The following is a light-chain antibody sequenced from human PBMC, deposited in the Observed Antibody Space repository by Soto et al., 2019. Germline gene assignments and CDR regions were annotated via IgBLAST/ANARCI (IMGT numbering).Light chain of an antibody. V-gene: IGLV2-14*01. J-gene: IGLJ1*01. CDR1: SSDVGGYNY. CDR2: EVS. CDR3: CSYTDSRTHI. Sequence: QSVLTQPASVSGSPGQSMTISCTGTSSDVGGYNYVSWYQQHPGKAPKLIIFEVSYRPSGISNRFSASRSGDTASLTISGLQADDEADYYCCSYTDSRTHIFGSGTKVTVL.